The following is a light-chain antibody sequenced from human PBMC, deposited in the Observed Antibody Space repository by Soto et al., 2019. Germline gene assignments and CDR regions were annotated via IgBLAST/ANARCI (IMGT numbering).Light chain of an antibody. CDR1: RSVSSRY. Sequence: ESLLTQSPGTLSLSPGERATLSCRASRSVSSRYISWYQQKPGQAPRLLIYGASIRATGIPDRFSGSGSGTEFTRTISRLEAEDFAVYYCQQFGDSPPAFTFGQGTKLEI. V-gene: IGKV3-20*01. J-gene: IGKJ2*01. CDR2: GAS. CDR3: QQFGDSPPAFT.